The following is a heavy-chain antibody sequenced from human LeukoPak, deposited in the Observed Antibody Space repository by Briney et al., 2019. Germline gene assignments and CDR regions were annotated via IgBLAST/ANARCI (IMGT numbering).Heavy chain of an antibody. V-gene: IGHV4-39*01. CDR1: GGSINSRSYY. D-gene: IGHD5-24*01. CDR3: AFRRDGYKGGNWFDP. J-gene: IGHJ5*02. Sequence: SETLSLTCTVSGGSINSRSYYWGWIRQPPGKGLEWIGSIYYSGSTYHNPSPKSRVTISVDTSKNQLSLKLSSVTAADTAVYYCAFRRDGYKGGNWFDPWGQGTLVTVSS. CDR2: IYYSGST.